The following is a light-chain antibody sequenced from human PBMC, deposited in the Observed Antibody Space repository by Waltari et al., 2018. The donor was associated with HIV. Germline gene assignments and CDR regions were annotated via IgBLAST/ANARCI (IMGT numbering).Light chain of an antibody. Sequence: QSALTQPAAVAGSPGQSITIACTGTSSDVGNYNFVSWYQQHPGKAPKLMIFAVTKRPSGFSNRFSGSKSGPTASLTISVLQPEDEADYFCCSFAPTTIPLLFGGGTQLTVL. J-gene: IGLJ3*02. CDR1: SSDVGNYNF. V-gene: IGLV2-23*02. CDR3: CSFAPTTIPLL. CDR2: AVT.